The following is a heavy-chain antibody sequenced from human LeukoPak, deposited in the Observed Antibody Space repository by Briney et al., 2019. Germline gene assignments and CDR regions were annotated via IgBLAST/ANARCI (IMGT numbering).Heavy chain of an antibody. CDR3: ARDGYSSSWRYAFDI. CDR1: GFTFSSYS. CDR2: ISSSSYI. Sequence: GGSLRLSCAASGFTFSSYSMNWVRQAPGKGLEWVSSISSSSYIYYADSVKGRLTISRDNAKNSLYLQMNSLRAEDTAVYYCARDGYSSSWRYAFDIWGQGTMVTVSS. J-gene: IGHJ3*02. V-gene: IGHV3-21*01. D-gene: IGHD6-13*01.